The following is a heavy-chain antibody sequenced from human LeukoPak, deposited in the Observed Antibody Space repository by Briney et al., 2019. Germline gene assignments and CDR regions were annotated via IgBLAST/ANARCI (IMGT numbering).Heavy chain of an antibody. D-gene: IGHD6-19*01. Sequence: GGSLRLSCAASGFTFSNYALSWVRQAPGKGLEWVSSILSSGAYTYYADSLKGRFTISRDNAKNSLYLQMNSLRAEDTAVYYCVTRGWADYYYYMDVWGKGTTVTVSS. CDR3: VTRGWADYYYYMDV. V-gene: IGHV3-21*06. J-gene: IGHJ6*03. CDR2: ILSSGAYT. CDR1: GFTFSNYA.